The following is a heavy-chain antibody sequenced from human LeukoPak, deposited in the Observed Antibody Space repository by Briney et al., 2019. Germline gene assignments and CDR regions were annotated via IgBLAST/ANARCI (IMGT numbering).Heavy chain of an antibody. V-gene: IGHV3-23*01. CDR3: ARGTSGTTAYYYYMDV. J-gene: IGHJ6*03. Sequence: HSGGSLRLSCAASGFTFSNAWMSWVRQAPGKGLEWVSAIHGTDGRTWYPDSVKGRCTISRDNSRNTLYLQMNSLRAEDTAVYYCARGTSGTTAYYYYMDVWGKGTTVTISS. CDR2: IHGTDGRT. CDR1: GFTFSNAW. D-gene: IGHD1-1*01.